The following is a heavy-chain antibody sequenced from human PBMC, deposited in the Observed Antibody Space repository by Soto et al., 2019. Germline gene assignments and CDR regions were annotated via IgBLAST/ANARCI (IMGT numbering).Heavy chain of an antibody. J-gene: IGHJ3*02. CDR3: ARGGGVGVSGSAAFDM. D-gene: IGHD3-3*01. V-gene: IGHV1-2*02. CDR1: GYPVTAYY. CDR2: INPATGAA. Sequence: QLHLVQSGAVVKKPGASVTVSCSASGYPVTAYYMHWVRQAPGRGLEWMGGINPATGAAKYTQTFQGRVTMTRDTSTSTVFMEPSGLTSEDTAGFYGARGGGVGVSGSAAFDMWGQGTLVTVSS.